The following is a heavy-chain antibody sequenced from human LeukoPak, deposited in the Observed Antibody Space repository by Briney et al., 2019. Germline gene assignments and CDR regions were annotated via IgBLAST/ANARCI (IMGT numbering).Heavy chain of an antibody. CDR2: ISSSSSYI. Sequence: GSLRLSCAASGFTFSSYSMNCVRQAPAKGLEWVSSISSSSSYIYYADSVKGRFTISRDNAKNSLYLQMNSLRAEDTAVYYCARHRGSGSYYNAGDYWGQGTLVTVSS. D-gene: IGHD3-10*01. V-gene: IGHV3-21*01. CDR1: GFTFSSYS. J-gene: IGHJ4*02. CDR3: ARHRGSGSYYNAGDY.